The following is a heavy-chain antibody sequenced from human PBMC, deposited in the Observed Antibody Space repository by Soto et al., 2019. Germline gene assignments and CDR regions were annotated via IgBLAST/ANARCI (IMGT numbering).Heavy chain of an antibody. V-gene: IGHV4-34*01. CDR3: ARYCSGGSCTFDY. Sequence: SETLSLTCAVYGGSFSGYYWSWIRQPPGKGLEWIGEINHSGSTNYNPSLKSRVTISVDTSKNQFSLKLSSVTAADTAVYYCARYCSGGSCTFDYWGKGTVVTVSS. D-gene: IGHD2-15*01. CDR1: GGSFSGYY. CDR2: INHSGST. J-gene: IGHJ4*02.